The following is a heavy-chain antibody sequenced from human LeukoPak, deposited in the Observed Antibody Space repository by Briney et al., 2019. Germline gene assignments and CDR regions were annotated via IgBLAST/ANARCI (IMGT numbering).Heavy chain of an antibody. J-gene: IGHJ4*02. V-gene: IGHV3-23*01. CDR1: GFIFSSYA. CDR2: ISGSGGST. D-gene: IGHD6-13*01. Sequence: GGSLRLSCAASGFIFSSYAMSWVRQAPGKGLEWVSAISGSGGSTYYADSVKGRFTISRDNSKNTLYLQMNSLRAEDTAVYYCAKTRALGVAGYSSSWLSDYWGQGTLVTVSS. CDR3: AKTRALGVAGYSSSWLSDY.